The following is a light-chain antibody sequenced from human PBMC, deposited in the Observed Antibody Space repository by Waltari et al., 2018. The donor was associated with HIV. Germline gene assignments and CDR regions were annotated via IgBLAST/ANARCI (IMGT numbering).Light chain of an antibody. Sequence: QSALTQPPAASGSPGQSVTISCTGTSNDLGPYNYFPWYQQHPDKAPRLLIYEVNKRPSGVPGRFSGSKSGNTASLTVSGLQAEDEADYYCSSYAGSGNLLLFGGGTKVTVL. J-gene: IGLJ6*01. V-gene: IGLV2-8*01. CDR3: SSYAGSGNLLL. CDR2: EVN. CDR1: SNDLGPYNY.